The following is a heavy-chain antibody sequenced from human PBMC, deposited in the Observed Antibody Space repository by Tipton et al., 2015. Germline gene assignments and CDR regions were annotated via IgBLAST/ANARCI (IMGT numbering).Heavy chain of an antibody. CDR1: GFTSSEYS. CDR3: AREDYYYGMDV. J-gene: IGHJ6*02. Sequence: SLRLSCVASGFTSSEYSMSWVRQAPGKGLEWVANIRQDGSEKYYVDSVKGRFTISRDNPKNSLYLQMNSLRDEDTAVYYCAREDYYYGMDVWGQGTTVTVSS. CDR2: IRQDGSEK. V-gene: IGHV3-7*01.